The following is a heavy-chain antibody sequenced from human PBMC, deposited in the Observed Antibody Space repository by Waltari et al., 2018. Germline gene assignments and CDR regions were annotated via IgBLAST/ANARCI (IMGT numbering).Heavy chain of an antibody. Sequence: EVQLVESGGGLVQPGGSLRLSCAASGFPFSSYWMSWVRQAPGKGLEWVANIKQDGSEKYYVDSVKGRFTISRDNAKNSLYLQMNSLRAEDTAVYYCAREGDSSSWFGYWGPGTLVTVSS. CDR1: GFPFSSYW. V-gene: IGHV3-7*01. CDR3: AREGDSSSWFGY. CDR2: IKQDGSEK. J-gene: IGHJ5*01. D-gene: IGHD6-13*01.